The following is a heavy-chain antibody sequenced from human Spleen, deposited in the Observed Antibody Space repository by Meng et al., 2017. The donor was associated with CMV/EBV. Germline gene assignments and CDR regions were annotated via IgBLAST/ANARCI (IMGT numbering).Heavy chain of an antibody. Sequence: GESLKISCAASGFTFSSYALSWVRQAPGKGLEWVSTISGSGGSTYYADSVKGRFTISRDNSKNTLYLQMNSLRAEDTAVYYCAKGQPSTERYGAFDIWGQGTTVTVSS. CDR2: ISGSGGST. D-gene: IGHD3-9*01. J-gene: IGHJ3*02. CDR3: AKGQPSTERYGAFDI. V-gene: IGHV3-23*01. CDR1: GFTFSSYA.